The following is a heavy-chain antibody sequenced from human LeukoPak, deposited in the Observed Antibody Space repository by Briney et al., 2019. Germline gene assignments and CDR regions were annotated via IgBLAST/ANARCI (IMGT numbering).Heavy chain of an antibody. CDR2: IYYSGST. Sequence: SETLSLTCTVSGGSISSYYWSRIRQPPGKGLEWIGYIYYSGSTNYNPSLKSRVTISVDTSKNQFSLKLSSVAAADTAVYYCARDVDQNGVDWFDPWGQGTLVTVSS. D-gene: IGHD5-12*01. V-gene: IGHV4-59*01. CDR3: ARDVDQNGVDWFDP. J-gene: IGHJ5*02. CDR1: GGSISSYY.